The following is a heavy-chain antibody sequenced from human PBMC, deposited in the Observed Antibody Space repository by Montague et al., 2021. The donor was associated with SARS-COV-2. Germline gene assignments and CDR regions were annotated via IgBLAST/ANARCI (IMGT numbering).Heavy chain of an antibody. CDR1: GDSMSGSNSY. J-gene: IGHJ5*02. V-gene: IGHV4-39*01. Sequence: SETLSLTCSVSGDSMSGSNSYWGWIRQPPGKGLESIGSISYTGSTSYNASLKSRVTMSVDTPKSEFSLRLSSVTASDTAVYYCARLYIQKTLVGASRRRWFDPWGQGTLVTVSS. CDR2: ISYTGST. CDR3: ARLYIQKTLVGASRRRWFDP. D-gene: IGHD1-26*01.